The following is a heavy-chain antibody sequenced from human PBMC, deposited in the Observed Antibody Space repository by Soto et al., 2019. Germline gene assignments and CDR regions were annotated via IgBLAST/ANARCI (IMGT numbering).Heavy chain of an antibody. CDR1: GGSISGSYYY. Sequence: PSETLSLTCAVSGGSISGSYYYWGWLRQSPGKGPEWIGSVFYTGFTSYNPSLESRVSVSVDTSKNQFSLKVSGVSAADTAVYYCARVAKMLYDRSLLSRRSSNWFDPWGQGTLVTVSS. CDR3: ARVAKMLYDRSLLSRRSSNWFDP. D-gene: IGHD2-8*01. CDR2: VFYTGFT. V-gene: IGHV4-39*01. J-gene: IGHJ5*02.